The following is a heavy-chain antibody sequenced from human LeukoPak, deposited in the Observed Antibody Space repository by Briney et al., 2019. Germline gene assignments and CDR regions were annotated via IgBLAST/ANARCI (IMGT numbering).Heavy chain of an antibody. CDR3: ARASTIFGHFAY. CDR1: GYSISSGYY. V-gene: IGHV4-38-2*02. CDR2: IYYSGST. J-gene: IGHJ4*02. D-gene: IGHD3-3*01. Sequence: SETLSLTCTVSGYSISSGYYWGWIRQPPGKGLEWIGSIYYSGSTYYNPSLKSRLTISVDTSKNQFSLKLSSVTAADTAVYYCARASTIFGHFAYWGRGTLVTVSS.